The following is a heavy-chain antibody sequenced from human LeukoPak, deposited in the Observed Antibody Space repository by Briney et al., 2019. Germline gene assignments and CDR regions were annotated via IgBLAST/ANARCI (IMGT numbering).Heavy chain of an antibody. CDR3: AKYPYYYGSGSLDY. V-gene: IGHV3-23*01. D-gene: IGHD3-10*01. J-gene: IGHJ4*02. CDR2: IGGSGGST. Sequence: GGSLRLSCAASGFTFSSYGMSWVRQAPGKGLEWVSAIGGSGGSTYYADSVKGRFTISRDNSKNTLYLQMNSLRAEDTAVYYCAKYPYYYGSGSLDYWGQGTLVTVSS. CDR1: GFTFSSYG.